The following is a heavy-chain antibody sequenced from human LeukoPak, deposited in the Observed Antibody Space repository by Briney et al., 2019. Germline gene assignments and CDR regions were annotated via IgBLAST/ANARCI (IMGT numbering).Heavy chain of an antibody. CDR1: GFIFSSYS. J-gene: IGHJ4*02. V-gene: IGHV3-21*01. CDR2: ISSSSSYI. D-gene: IGHD3-16*01. Sequence: GGSLRLSCAASGFIFSSYSMNWVRQAPGKGLEWVSSISSSSSYIYYADSVKGRFTISRDNAKNSLYLQMNSLRAEDTAVYYCARVGEFDGFDYWGQGTLVTVSS. CDR3: ARVGEFDGFDY.